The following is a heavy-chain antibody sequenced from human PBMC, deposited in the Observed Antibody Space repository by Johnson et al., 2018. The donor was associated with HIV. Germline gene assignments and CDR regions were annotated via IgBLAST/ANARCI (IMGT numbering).Heavy chain of an antibody. Sequence: VQLVESGGGLVQPGGSLRLSCAVSGYSVTGYNMNWVRQAPVKVLEWVSVIYTGGDSTSYTDSVKDRFTISRDSSKNAVYLQMSSLRAEDTAVYYCARDHRAYCGGDCYSDAFDIWGQGTMVTVSS. D-gene: IGHD2-21*02. J-gene: IGHJ3*02. CDR2: IYTGGDST. CDR3: ARDHRAYCGGDCYSDAFDI. CDR1: GYSVTGYN. V-gene: IGHV3-66*01.